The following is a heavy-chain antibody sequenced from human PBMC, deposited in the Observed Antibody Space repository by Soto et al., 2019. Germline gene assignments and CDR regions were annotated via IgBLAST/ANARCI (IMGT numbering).Heavy chain of an antibody. J-gene: IGHJ4*02. V-gene: IGHV3-23*01. CDR2: ISAGGGST. D-gene: IGHD2-8*02. CDR1: GFTFSSYA. CDR3: AKGFGGTYGWYHFDY. Sequence: PGGSLRLSCAASGFTFSSYAMSWVRQAPGKGLEWVSTISAGGGSTYYADSVKGRFTISRDNSNNTLYLQMNSLRAEDTAVYYCAKGFGGTYGWYHFDYWGQGTLVTVSS.